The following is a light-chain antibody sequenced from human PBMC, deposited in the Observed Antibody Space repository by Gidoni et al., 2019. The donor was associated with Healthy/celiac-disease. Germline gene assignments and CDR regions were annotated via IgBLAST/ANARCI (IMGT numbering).Light chain of an antibody. CDR2: AAS. CDR1: QSISSY. J-gene: IGKJ4*01. V-gene: IGKV1-39*01. CDR3: QQSYSTPPELT. Sequence: DIQMTQSPSSLSASVGDRVTITCRASQSISSYLNWYQQKPGKAPKLLIYAASSLQSGVPSRFSGSGSGTDFTLTISSLRPEDFATYYCQQSYSTPPELTFGGGTKVEIK.